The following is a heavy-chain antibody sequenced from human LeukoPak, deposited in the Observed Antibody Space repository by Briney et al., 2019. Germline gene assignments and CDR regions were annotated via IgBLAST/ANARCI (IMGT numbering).Heavy chain of an antibody. CDR2: IFYSGST. Sequence: SETLSLTCTVSGDSISSSSYYRGWVRQPPGKGLEWIGSIFYSGSTYYNPSLKSRVTISVDTSKNQFSLKLTSVTAADTALYYCVWCRSLDAFDAWGQGTMVTVSS. V-gene: IGHV4-39*01. CDR1: GDSISSSSYY. J-gene: IGHJ3*01. D-gene: IGHD2-21*01. CDR3: VWCRSLDAFDA.